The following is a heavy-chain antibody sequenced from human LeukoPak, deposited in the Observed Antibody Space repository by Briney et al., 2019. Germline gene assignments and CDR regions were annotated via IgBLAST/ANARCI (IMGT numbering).Heavy chain of an antibody. Sequence: PSQTLSLTCTVSGGSISSGDYYWSWIHQPPGKGLEWIGYIYYSGSTYYNPSLKSRVTISVDTSKNQFSLKLSSVTAADTAVYYCARVAPLYSSGWYGPFDIWGQGTMVTVSS. D-gene: IGHD6-19*01. CDR1: GGSISSGDYY. V-gene: IGHV4-30-4*08. J-gene: IGHJ3*02. CDR3: ARVAPLYSSGWYGPFDI. CDR2: IYYSGST.